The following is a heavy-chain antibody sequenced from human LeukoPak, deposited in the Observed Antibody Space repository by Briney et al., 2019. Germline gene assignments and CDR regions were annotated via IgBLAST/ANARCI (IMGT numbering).Heavy chain of an antibody. CDR2: IYYSGST. CDR3: ARVRWLLPND. J-gene: IGHJ4*02. CDR1: GGSISSGGYY. Sequence: PSETMSLTCTVSGGSISSGGYYWSWSRQHPVKGLEWIGYIYYSGSTYYNPSLKSRVTISVDTSKNQFSLKLSSVTAADTAVYYCARVRWLLPNDWGQGTLVTVSS. V-gene: IGHV4-31*03. D-gene: IGHD3-22*01.